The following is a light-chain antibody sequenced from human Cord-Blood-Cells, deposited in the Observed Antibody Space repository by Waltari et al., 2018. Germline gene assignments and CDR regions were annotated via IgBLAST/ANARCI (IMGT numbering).Light chain of an antibody. Sequence: DIVMPQPPDSLAVSLGMRATINCRSSQSVLYSSNNKNYLAWYQQKPGQPPKLLIYWASTRESGVPDRFSGSGSGTDFTLTISSLQAEDVAVYYCQQYYSTWTFGQGTKVEIK. CDR3: QQYYSTWT. J-gene: IGKJ1*01. V-gene: IGKV4-1*01. CDR1: QSVLYSSNNKNY. CDR2: WAS.